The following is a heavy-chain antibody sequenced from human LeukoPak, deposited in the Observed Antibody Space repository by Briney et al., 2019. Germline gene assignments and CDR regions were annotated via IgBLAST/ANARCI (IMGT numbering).Heavy chain of an antibody. D-gene: IGHD3-10*01. CDR2: MNPNSGNT. J-gene: IGHJ6*03. V-gene: IGHV1-8*01. Sequence: ASVKVSCKASGCTFTSYDINWVRQATGQGLEWMGWMNPNSGNTGYAQKFQGRVTMTRNTSISTAYMELSSLRSEDTAVYYCARGNDGSGSYYMDVWGKGTTVTVSS. CDR1: GCTFTSYD. CDR3: ARGNDGSGSYYMDV.